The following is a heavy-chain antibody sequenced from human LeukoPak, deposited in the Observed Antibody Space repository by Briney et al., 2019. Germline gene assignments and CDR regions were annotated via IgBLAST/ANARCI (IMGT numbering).Heavy chain of an antibody. CDR3: ARGRREYYDFWSGYVDY. J-gene: IGHJ4*02. V-gene: IGHV4-30-4*08. D-gene: IGHD3-3*01. Sequence: SSETLSLTCTVSGGSISSGDYYWSWIRQPPGKGLEWIGYIYYSGSTYYNPSLKSRVTISVDTSKNQFSLKLSSVTAADTAVYYCARGRREYYDFWSGYVDYWGQGTLVTVSS. CDR1: GGSISSGDYY. CDR2: IYYSGST.